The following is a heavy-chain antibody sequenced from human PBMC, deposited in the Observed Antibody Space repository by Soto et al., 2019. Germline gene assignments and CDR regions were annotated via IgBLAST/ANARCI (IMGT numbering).Heavy chain of an antibody. CDR2: ISYDGGNK. CDR3: AKDISIAAADYYFDY. V-gene: IGHV3-30*18. J-gene: IGHJ4*02. D-gene: IGHD6-13*01. Sequence: QVQLVESGGGVVQPGRSLRLSCAASGFTFSNYGMHWVRQAPGKGLERVAVISYDGGNKYYADSVKGRFTISRDNSKNTLYLQMNSLRAEDTAMYYCAKDISIAAADYYFDYWGQGTLVTVSS. CDR1: GFTFSNYG.